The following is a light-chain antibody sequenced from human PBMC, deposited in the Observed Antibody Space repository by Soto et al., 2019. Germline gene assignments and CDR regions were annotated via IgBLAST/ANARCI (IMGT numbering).Light chain of an antibody. CDR2: SNN. V-gene: IGLV1-44*01. CDR1: SSNIGSSS. Sequence: QSVLTQPPSASGTPGQRVTISCSGSSSNIGSSSVNWYQQLPGTAPKVLIYSNNQRPSGVPARFSGSKSGTSASLAISGLHSEDEADYYCAAWDDSLNGWVFGGGTKLTVL. CDR3: AAWDDSLNGWV. J-gene: IGLJ3*02.